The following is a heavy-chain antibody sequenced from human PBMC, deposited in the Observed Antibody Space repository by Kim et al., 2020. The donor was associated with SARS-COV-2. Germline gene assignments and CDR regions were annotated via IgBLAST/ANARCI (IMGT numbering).Heavy chain of an antibody. D-gene: IGHD2-21*01. CDR2: TI. V-gene: IGHV3-11*01. CDR3: ATLARASIVDY. J-gene: IGHJ4*02. Sequence: TIYCAESGKGRFTISRDNSQDTLHLEMDSLRGEDTALYYCATLARASIVDYWGPGTLVTVSS.